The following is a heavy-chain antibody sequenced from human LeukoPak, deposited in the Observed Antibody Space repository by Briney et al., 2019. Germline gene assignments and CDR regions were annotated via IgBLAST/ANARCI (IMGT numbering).Heavy chain of an antibody. D-gene: IGHD2-2*01. CDR1: GYTFTSYA. CDR2: INAGNGNT. J-gene: IGHJ3*02. CDR3: ARDPFNPDCSSTSCPDAFDI. Sequence: GASVTVSCKASGYTFTSYAMHWVRQAPGQRLEWMGWINAGNGNTKYSQKFQGRVTITRETSASTAYMELSSLRSEDTAVYYCARDPFNPDCSSTSCPDAFDIWGQGTMVTVSS. V-gene: IGHV1-3*01.